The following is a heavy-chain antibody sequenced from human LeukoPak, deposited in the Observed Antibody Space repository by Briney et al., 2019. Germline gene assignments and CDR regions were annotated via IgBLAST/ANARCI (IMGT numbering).Heavy chain of an antibody. CDR2: IYSGGST. CDR3: ARDADRGSYLDY. V-gene: IGHV3-53*01. CDR1: GFTLSDHY. Sequence: PGGSLRLSCAASGFTLSDHYIDWVRQAPGKGLEWVSVIYSGGSTYYADSVKGRFTISRDNSKNTLYLQMNSLRAEDTAVYYCARDADRGSYLDYWGQGTLVTVSS. D-gene: IGHD1-26*01. J-gene: IGHJ4*02.